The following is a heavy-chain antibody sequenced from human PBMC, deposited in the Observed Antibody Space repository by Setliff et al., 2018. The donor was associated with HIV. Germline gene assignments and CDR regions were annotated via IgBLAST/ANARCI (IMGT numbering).Heavy chain of an antibody. V-gene: IGHV1-18*01. D-gene: IGHD2-21*01. CDR1: GGTFRNYA. Sequence: ASVKVSCKASGGTFRNYAISWVRQAPGQGLEWMGWISTYNGNTNYAQKFQGRVTMTTVTSTSTAYMELRSLRSDDTAVYYCARLSIPAYYYMDVWGKGTTVTVSS. CDR3: ARLSIPAYYYMDV. J-gene: IGHJ6*03. CDR2: ISTYNGNT.